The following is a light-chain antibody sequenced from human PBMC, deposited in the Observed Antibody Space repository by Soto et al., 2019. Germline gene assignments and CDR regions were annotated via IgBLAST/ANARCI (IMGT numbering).Light chain of an antibody. CDR2: SNN. CDR3: AAWDDSLNGPL. Sequence: QAVVTQPPSASGTPGQRVTISCSGSGSNIGSNTVNWYQQLPGTAPKLLIYSNNQRPSGVPDRFSGSKSGTSASLAISGLQSEDEADYYCAAWDDSLNGPLFGGGTKVTVL. J-gene: IGLJ2*01. V-gene: IGLV1-44*01. CDR1: GSNIGSNT.